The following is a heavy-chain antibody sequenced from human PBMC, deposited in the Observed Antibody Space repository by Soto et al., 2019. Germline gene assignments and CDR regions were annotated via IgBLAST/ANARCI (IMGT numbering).Heavy chain of an antibody. J-gene: IGHJ3*02. D-gene: IGHD6-13*01. CDR3: TLGSWSAETFTI. Sequence: QVQLVQSGAEVKKPGSSVKVSCKASGGTFSTYTIIWVRQAPGQGLEWMGRIIPMLNITNTAQSFQDRVTIISEKSTSTAYLDLSTRKADDTAMYFCTLGSWSAETFTIWGREPMVTVSS. CDR2: IIPMLNIT. CDR1: GGTFSTYT. V-gene: IGHV1-69*02.